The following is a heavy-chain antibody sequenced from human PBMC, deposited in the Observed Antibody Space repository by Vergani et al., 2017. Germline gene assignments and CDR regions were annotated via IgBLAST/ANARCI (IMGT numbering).Heavy chain of an antibody. V-gene: IGHV1-69*09. Sequence: QVQLVQSGAEVKKPGASVKVSCKASGYTFTSYYMHWVRQAPGQGLEWMGRIIPILGIANYAQKFQGRVTITADKSTSSAYMELSSLRSEDTAVYYCARDPDSNFDYWGQGTLVTVSS. D-gene: IGHD1-14*01. J-gene: IGHJ4*02. CDR2: IIPILGIA. CDR3: ARDPDSNFDY. CDR1: GYTFTSYY.